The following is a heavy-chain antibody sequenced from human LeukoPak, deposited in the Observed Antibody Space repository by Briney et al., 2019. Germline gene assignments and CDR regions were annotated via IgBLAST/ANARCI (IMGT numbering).Heavy chain of an antibody. V-gene: IGHV4-31*03. Sequence: PSETLSLTCTVSGGSISSGGYYWSWIRQHPGKGLEWIGYIYYSGSTYYNPSLKSRVTISVDTSKNQFSLKLSSVTAADTAVYYCARLADDYGYDYSNYVRLHAFDIWGQGTMVTVSS. CDR1: GGSISSGGYY. CDR2: IYYSGST. J-gene: IGHJ3*02. CDR3: ARLADDYGYDYSNYVRLHAFDI. D-gene: IGHD4-11*01.